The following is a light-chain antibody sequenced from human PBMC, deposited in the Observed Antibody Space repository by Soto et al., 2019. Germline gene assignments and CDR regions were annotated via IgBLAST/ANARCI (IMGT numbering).Light chain of an antibody. Sequence: QSVLTQPPSASGTPGQRVTISCSGSSSNIGSDNVNWYQHLPLTAPKLLIYDNNKRPSGVPDRFSGSKSGTSASLAISGLQSEDEADYYCAAWDGSLNGWVFGGGTKVTVL. CDR1: SSNIGSDN. J-gene: IGLJ3*02. CDR3: AAWDGSLNGWV. V-gene: IGLV1-44*01. CDR2: DNN.